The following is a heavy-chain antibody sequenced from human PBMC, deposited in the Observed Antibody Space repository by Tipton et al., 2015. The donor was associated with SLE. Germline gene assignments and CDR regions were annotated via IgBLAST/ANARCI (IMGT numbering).Heavy chain of an antibody. CDR2: IYYSGST. J-gene: IGHJ6*03. CDR3: ARDLGYYMDV. Sequence: LRLSCAVYGGSFSGYYWSWIRQPPGKGLEWIGYIYYSGSTNYNPSLKSRVTISVDTSKNQFSLKLSSVTAADTAVYYCARDLGYYMDVWGKGTTVTVSS. D-gene: IGHD7-27*01. CDR1: GGSFSGYY. V-gene: IGHV4-59*01.